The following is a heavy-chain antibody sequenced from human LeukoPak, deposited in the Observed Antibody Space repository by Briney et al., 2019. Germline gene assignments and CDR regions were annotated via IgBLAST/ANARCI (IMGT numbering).Heavy chain of an antibody. Sequence: PSETLSLTCTVSGGSVTRGAYSWTWIRQPVGKGLEWIGRIYTSGDTKYNPSLKSRVTISVGASNNQFSLKLTSVTAADTAVYYCASGDYGEGSPVMRYWGHGTLVIVSS. D-gene: IGHD3-10*01. V-gene: IGHV4-61*02. CDR2: IYTSGDT. CDR1: GGSVTRGAYS. J-gene: IGHJ4*01. CDR3: ASGDYGEGSPVMRY.